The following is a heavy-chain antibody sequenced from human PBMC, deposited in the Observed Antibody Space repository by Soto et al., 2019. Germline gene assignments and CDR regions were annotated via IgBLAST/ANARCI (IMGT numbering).Heavy chain of an antibody. CDR1: GFNFGPFW. CDR2: INSDGTTI. Sequence: GGSLRLSCAASGFNFGPFWMRWVRQAPGKGLVWVSHINSDGTTIVYADSVKGRFTISRDNAKNTLYLQMNSLRVEDTAVYFCVRDRGYPDSFDIWGPGTLVTVSS. D-gene: IGHD3-10*01. J-gene: IGHJ3*02. V-gene: IGHV3-74*01. CDR3: VRDRGYPDSFDI.